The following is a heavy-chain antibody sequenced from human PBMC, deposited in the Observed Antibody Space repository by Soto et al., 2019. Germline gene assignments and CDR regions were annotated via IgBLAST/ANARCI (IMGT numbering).Heavy chain of an antibody. CDR3: ARLSSGWYGGLDY. V-gene: IGHV4-59*01. CDR1: GGSISSYY. CDR2: IYYSGST. D-gene: IGHD6-19*01. Sequence: SETLSLTCTVSGGSISSYYWSWIRQPPGKGLEWIGYIYYSGSTNYNPSLKSRVTISVDTSKNQFSLKLSSVTAADTAVYYCARLSSGWYGGLDYWGQGTLVTVSS. J-gene: IGHJ4*02.